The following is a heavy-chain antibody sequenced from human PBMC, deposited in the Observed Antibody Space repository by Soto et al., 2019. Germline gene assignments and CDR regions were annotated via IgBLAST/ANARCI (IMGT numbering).Heavy chain of an antibody. CDR2: INNSGST. V-gene: IGHV4-34*01. J-gene: IGHJ4*02. Sequence: NPSETLSLTCAVYGGSFSGYYWSWIRQPPGKGLEWIGEINNSGSTNYNPSLKSRVTISVDTSKNQFSLKLSSVTAADTAVYYCAREGRAVRGVIIGKPDYWGQGTLVTVSS. CDR3: AREGRAVRGVIIGKPDY. D-gene: IGHD3-10*01. CDR1: GGSFSGYY.